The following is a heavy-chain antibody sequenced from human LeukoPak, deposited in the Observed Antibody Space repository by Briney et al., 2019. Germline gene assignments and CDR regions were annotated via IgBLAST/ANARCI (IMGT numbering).Heavy chain of an antibody. J-gene: IGHJ4*02. CDR2: IKQDGSEK. CDR3: ARVGPQEGRWLQLYFDY. CDR1: GFTFSSYW. Sequence: HPGGSLRLSCAASGFTFSSYWMSWVRQAPGKGLEWVANIKQDGSEKYYVDSVKGRFTISRDNAKNSLYLQMNSLRAEDTAVYYCARVGPQEGRWLQLYFDYWGQGTLVTVSS. D-gene: IGHD5-24*01. V-gene: IGHV3-7*03.